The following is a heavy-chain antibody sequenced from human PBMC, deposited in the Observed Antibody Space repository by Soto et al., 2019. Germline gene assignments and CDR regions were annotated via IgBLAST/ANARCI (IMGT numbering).Heavy chain of an antibody. J-gene: IGHJ4*02. CDR2: ISGSDGKT. CDR1: GFSFGSYA. D-gene: IGHD3-3*01. V-gene: IGHV3-23*01. CDR3: ARWSYLDY. Sequence: GGSLRLSCAASGFSFGSYALSWVRQAPGKGLEWVSTISGSDGKTFYADSVKGRFSISRDTSQSTLYLQMNSLRADDTAMYYCARWSYLDYWGQGTRVTVPQ.